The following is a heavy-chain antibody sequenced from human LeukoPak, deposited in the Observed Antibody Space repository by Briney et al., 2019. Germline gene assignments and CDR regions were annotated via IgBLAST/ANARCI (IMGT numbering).Heavy chain of an antibody. CDR2: IYPGNSDT. CDR3: VRHGLENSGWPVGGAF. D-gene: IGHD5-12*01. J-gene: IGHJ4*02. V-gene: IGHV5-51*01. Sequence: GESLKISCKGFGYNFISHWIGWVRQVPGKCLEWMALIYPGNSDTRYSPSFQGQVTISVDRSLTTAYLQWTSLKASDSAMYYCVRHGLENSGWPVGGAFWGQGTLVAVSS. CDR1: GYNFISHW.